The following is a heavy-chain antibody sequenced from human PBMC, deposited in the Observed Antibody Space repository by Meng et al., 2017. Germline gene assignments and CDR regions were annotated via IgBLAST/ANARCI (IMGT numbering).Heavy chain of an antibody. Sequence: GESLKISCAASGFTFSSYAMHWVRQAPGKGLEWVAVISYDGSNKYYADSVKGRFTISRGNSKNTLYLQMNSLRAEDTAVYYCARDFDYDSSGYYYANDAFDIWGQGTMVTVSS. CDR1: GFTFSSYA. J-gene: IGHJ3*02. CDR3: ARDFDYDSSGYYYANDAFDI. D-gene: IGHD3-22*01. CDR2: ISYDGSNK. V-gene: IGHV3-30*04.